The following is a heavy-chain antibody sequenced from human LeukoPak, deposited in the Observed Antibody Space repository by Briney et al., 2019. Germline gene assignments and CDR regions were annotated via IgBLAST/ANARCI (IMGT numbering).Heavy chain of an antibody. V-gene: IGHV4-30-2*01. J-gene: IGHJ4*02. D-gene: IGHD5-24*01. CDR1: GGSISSGGYY. Sequence: SETLSLTCTVSGGSISSGGYYWSWIRQPPGKGLEWIGYIYHSGSTYYNPSLKSRVTISVDRSKNQFSLKLSSVTAADTAVYYCARVRDGYNYGGFDYWGQGTLVTVSS. CDR2: IYHSGST. CDR3: ARVRDGYNYGGFDY.